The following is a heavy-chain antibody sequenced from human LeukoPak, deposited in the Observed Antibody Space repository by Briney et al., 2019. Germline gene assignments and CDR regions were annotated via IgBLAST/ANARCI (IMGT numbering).Heavy chain of an antibody. CDR2: IYYSGST. J-gene: IGHJ4*02. CDR1: GGSVSSGSYY. Sequence: PSETLSLTCTVSGGSVSSGSYYWSWIRQPPGKGLEWIGYIYYSGSTNYNPSLKSRVTISVDTSKNQFSLKLSSVTAADTAVYYCAREVGYCSGGSCYSYFDYWGQGTLVTVSS. V-gene: IGHV4-61*01. D-gene: IGHD2-15*01. CDR3: AREVGYCSGGSCYSYFDY.